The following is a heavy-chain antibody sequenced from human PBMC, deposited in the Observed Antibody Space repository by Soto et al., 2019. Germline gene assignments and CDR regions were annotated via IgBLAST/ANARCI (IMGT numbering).Heavy chain of an antibody. CDR2: ISWNSGSI. Sequence: EVQLVESGGGLVQPGRSLRLSCAASGFTFVDYAMHWVRQAPGKGLEWVSGISWNSGSIGYADSVKGRFTISRDNAKNSLYLQMNSLRAEDTALYYCARINGDYIYWGQGTLVTVSS. D-gene: IGHD4-17*01. CDR3: ARINGDYIY. CDR1: GFTFVDYA. J-gene: IGHJ4*02. V-gene: IGHV3-9*01.